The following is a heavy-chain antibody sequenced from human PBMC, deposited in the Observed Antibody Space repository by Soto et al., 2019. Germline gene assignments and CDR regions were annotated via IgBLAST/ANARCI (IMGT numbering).Heavy chain of an antibody. Sequence: VGSLRLSCVASGCSLANYPMNWVSQTPGKGLEWISYSSPRGDTIYYADSVEGRFTISRDNARNSLSLHMSSLRDEDSALYYCAKGPHTNVGWPYYFESWGQGVPVTVSS. V-gene: IGHV3-48*02. J-gene: IGHJ4*02. CDR3: AKGPHTNVGWPYYFES. CDR2: SSPRGDTI. CDR1: GCSLANYP. D-gene: IGHD6-19*01.